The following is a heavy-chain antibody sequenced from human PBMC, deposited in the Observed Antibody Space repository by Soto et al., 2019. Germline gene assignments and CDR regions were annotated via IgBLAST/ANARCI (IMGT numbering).Heavy chain of an antibody. CDR2: IYYSGST. V-gene: IGHV4-59*01. Sequence: EQLQESGPGLVKPSETLSLTCTVSGGSISSYYWSWIRQPPGKGLEWIGYIYYSGSTNYNPSLKSRVTISVDTSKNQFSLKLSSVTAADTAVYYCARWPVAGSYFDYWGQGTLVTVSS. CDR1: GGSISSYY. D-gene: IGHD6-19*01. CDR3: ARWPVAGSYFDY. J-gene: IGHJ4*02.